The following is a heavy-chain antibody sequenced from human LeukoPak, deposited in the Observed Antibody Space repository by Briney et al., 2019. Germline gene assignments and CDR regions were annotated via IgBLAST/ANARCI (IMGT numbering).Heavy chain of an antibody. CDR1: GFTVSSNY. J-gene: IGHJ6*02. V-gene: IGHV4-34*01. Sequence: GSLRLSCAASGFTVSSNYMSWVRQAPGKGLEWIGEINHSGSTNYNPSLKSRVTISVDTSKNQFSLKLSSVTAADTAVYYCASVLRPYIYYGMDVWGQGTTVTVSS. CDR3: ASVLRPYIYYGMDV. D-gene: IGHD5-12*01. CDR2: INHSGST.